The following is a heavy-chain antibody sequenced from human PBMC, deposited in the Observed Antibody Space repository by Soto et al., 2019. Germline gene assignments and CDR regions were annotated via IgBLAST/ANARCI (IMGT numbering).Heavy chain of an antibody. Sequence: GGSLRFSCAASGFTVSSDYMSWVRQAPGKGLEWISVIYTGGSTYYADSVKGRFTFSRDNSKNTLYLQMDSLRAEDTAVYYCARDLWQQRGYFDFWGQGTLVTVSS. CDR1: GFTVSSDY. CDR3: ARDLWQQRGYFDF. CDR2: IYTGGST. J-gene: IGHJ4*02. V-gene: IGHV3-53*01. D-gene: IGHD6-13*01.